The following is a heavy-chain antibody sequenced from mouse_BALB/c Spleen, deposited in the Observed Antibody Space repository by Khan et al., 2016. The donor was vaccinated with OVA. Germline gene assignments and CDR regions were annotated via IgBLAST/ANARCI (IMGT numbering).Heavy chain of an antibody. CDR3: ARRYDGSY. CDR2: ISSGCST. J-gene: IGHJ3*01. D-gene: IGHD2-14*01. CDR1: GFTFSSYA. Sequence: EVQLVESGGGLVKPGGSLKLSCSASGFTFSSYAMSWVRQTPEKRLEWVASISSGCSTYYSDSVKGRFTISGDNARNILYLQMSSLRSEDTAMYYCARRYDGSYWGQGTMVTVSA. V-gene: IGHV5-6-5*01.